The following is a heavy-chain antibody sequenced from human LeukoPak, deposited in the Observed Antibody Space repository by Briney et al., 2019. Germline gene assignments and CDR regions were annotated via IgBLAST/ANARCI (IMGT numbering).Heavy chain of an antibody. Sequence: GGSPRLSCAASGFTVSSNYMSWVRQAPGKGLEWVSVIYSGGSTYYADSVKGRFTISRDNSKNTLYLQMNSLRAEDTAVYYCARDPHSSGTDYWGQGTLVAVSS. CDR2: IYSGGST. D-gene: IGHD6-19*01. V-gene: IGHV3-66*01. CDR1: GFTVSSNY. J-gene: IGHJ4*02. CDR3: ARDPHSSGTDY.